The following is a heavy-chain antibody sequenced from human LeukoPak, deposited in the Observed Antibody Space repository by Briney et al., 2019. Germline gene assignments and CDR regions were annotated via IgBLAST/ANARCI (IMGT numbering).Heavy chain of an antibody. CDR1: GGSFSGYY. D-gene: IGHD2-2*01. CDR3: ASDIVVVPAAMGSCYYYGMDV. CDR2: INHSGST. Sequence: PSETLSLTCAVYGGSFSGYYWSWIRQPPGKGLEWIGEINHSGSTNYNPSLKSRVTISVDTSKNQFPLKLSSVTAADTAVYYCASDIVVVPAAMGSCYYYGMDVWGQGTTVTVSS. J-gene: IGHJ6*02. V-gene: IGHV4-34*01.